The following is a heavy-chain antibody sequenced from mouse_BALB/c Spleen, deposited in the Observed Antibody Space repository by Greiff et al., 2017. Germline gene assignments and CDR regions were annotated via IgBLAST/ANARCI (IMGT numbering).Heavy chain of an antibody. V-gene: IGHV5-12-2*01. Sequence: EVMLVESGGGLVQPGGSLKLSCAASGFTFSSYTMSWVRQTPEKRLEWVAYISNGGGSTYYPDTVKGRFTISRDNAKNTLYLQMSSLKSEDTAMYYCARHSIFRFTTVLDYWGQGTTLTVSS. CDR3: ARHSIFRFTTVLDY. CDR1: GFTFSSYT. D-gene: IGHD1-1*01. CDR2: ISNGGGST. J-gene: IGHJ2*01.